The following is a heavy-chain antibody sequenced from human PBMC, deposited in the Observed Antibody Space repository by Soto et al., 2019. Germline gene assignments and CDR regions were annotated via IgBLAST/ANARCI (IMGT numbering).Heavy chain of an antibody. CDR3: ARRRWSSSWYDNWFDP. CDR2: IYYSGST. J-gene: IGHJ5*02. Sequence: QVQLQESGPGLVKPSRTLSLTCTVSGGSISSGDYYWSWIRQPPGKGLEWIGYIYYSGSTYYNPSLKSRVTISVDTSKNQFSLKLSSVTAADTAVYYCARRRWSSSWYDNWFDPWGQGTLVTVSS. CDR1: GGSISSGDYY. D-gene: IGHD6-13*01. V-gene: IGHV4-30-4*01.